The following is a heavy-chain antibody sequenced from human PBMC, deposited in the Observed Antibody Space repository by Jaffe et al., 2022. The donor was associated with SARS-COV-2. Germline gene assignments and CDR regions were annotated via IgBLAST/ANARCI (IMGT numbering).Heavy chain of an antibody. V-gene: IGHV3-30*03. CDR1: GFTFSDYG. CDR2: ISSAGDYK. Sequence: QVQLVESGGGVVQPGRSLRLSCAASGFTFSDYGMHWVRQAPGKGLDWVAVISSAGDYKFYADSVKGRFTISRDNSKNTLYLQMNSLRAEDTAVYYCAVVPAAIQHFDYWGQGTLVTVSS. CDR3: AVVPAAIQHFDY. J-gene: IGHJ4*02. D-gene: IGHD2-2*01.